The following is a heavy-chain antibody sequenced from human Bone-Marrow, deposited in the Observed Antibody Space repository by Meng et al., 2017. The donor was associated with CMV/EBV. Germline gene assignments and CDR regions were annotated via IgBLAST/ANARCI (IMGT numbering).Heavy chain of an antibody. CDR3: ADLGGAFGLDV. Sequence: GGSLRLSCAASGLTFSDHHMDWVRQAPGRGLEWVGHMKKKADSYITDYAASVKGRFTISRDDSKNSLYLQMNSLKTEDSAVYYCADLGGAFGLDVWGPGNTV. CDR1: GLTFSDHH. V-gene: IGHV3-72*01. J-gene: IGHJ6*02. CDR2: MKKKADSYIT.